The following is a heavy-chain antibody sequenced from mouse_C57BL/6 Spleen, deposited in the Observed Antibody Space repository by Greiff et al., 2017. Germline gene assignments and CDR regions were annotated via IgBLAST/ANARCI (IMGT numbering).Heavy chain of an antibody. V-gene: IGHV1-59*01. CDR1: GYTFTSYW. CDR3: ARRGAYDGYPPWYFDV. Sequence: QVQLQQPGAELVRPGTSVKLSCKASGYTFTSYWMHWVKQRPGQGLEWIGVIDPSDSYTNYNQKFKGKATLTVDTSSSTASMQLSSLTSEDSAVYCRARRGAYDGYPPWYFDVWGTGTTVTVSS. CDR2: IDPSDSYT. D-gene: IGHD2-3*01. J-gene: IGHJ1*03.